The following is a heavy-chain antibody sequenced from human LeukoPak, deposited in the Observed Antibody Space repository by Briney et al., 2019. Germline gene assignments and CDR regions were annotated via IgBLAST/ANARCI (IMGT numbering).Heavy chain of an antibody. Sequence: PGGSLRLSCVASGFTFSSYEMNWVRQAPGKGLEWLSYITSSDSTTHYADSVKGRFTISRDDAQNSLYLQMNSLRAEDTAVYYCARQGYCSSTSCYYDYYYYMDVWGKGTTVTISS. V-gene: IGHV3-48*03. CDR1: GFTFSSYE. CDR3: ARQGYCSSTSCYYDYYYYMDV. J-gene: IGHJ6*03. D-gene: IGHD2-2*01. CDR2: ITSSDSTT.